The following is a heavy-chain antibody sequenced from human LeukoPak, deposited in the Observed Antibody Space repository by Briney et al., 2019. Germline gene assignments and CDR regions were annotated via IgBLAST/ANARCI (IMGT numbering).Heavy chain of an antibody. J-gene: IGHJ4*02. CDR3: AKDLAGEGY. V-gene: IGHV3-23*01. CDR1: GFSFSSYV. CDR2: ISGSGGTT. Sequence: GGSPRLSCAASGFSFSSYVMSWVRQAPGKGLEWVSAISGSGGTTYYADSVKGRFTISRDNSKNTLYLQVNSLRAEDTAIYYCAKDLAGEGYWGQGTLVTVSS. D-gene: IGHD6-19*01.